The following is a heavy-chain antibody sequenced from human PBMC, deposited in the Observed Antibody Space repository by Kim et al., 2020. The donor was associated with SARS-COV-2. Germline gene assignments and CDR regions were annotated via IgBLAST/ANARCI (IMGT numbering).Heavy chain of an antibody. CDR2: ISYDRSNK. CDR3: AKQSGSYSSSWYDGSCDY. Sequence: GGSLRLSCAASVFTFSSYGMHWVRPAPGKGLEWVAVISYDRSNKYSADSVKGRFTISRDNSKNTLYLQMNSLRAEDTDVYYCAKQSGSYSSSWYDGSCDYWGQETLVTVST. CDR1: VFTFSSYG. V-gene: IGHV3-30*18. D-gene: IGHD6-13*01. J-gene: IGHJ4*02.